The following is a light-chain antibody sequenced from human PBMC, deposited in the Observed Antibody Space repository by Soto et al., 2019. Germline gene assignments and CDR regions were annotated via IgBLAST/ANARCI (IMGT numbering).Light chain of an antibody. CDR1: QTISNTF. Sequence: EIVLTQSPGTLSLSPGERATLSCKASQTISNTFLAWYQRRPGQAPRLLIYGASGRATGIPDRFSGSGSGTDFTLTISRLETEDFAVYYCQQFGVSPTFGGGTKVEIK. J-gene: IGKJ4*01. CDR2: GAS. CDR3: QQFGVSPT. V-gene: IGKV3-20*01.